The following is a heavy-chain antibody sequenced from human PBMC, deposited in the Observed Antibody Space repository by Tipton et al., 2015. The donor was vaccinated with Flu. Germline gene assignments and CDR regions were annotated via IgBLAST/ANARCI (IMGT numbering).Heavy chain of an antibody. CDR2: IHTSAGT. Sequence: TLSLTCSVSGDSLGSSYYWAWIRQPPGRGLEWIGNIHTSAGTYYNLPLKSRVTISVDTSMSQFSLQLTSVTAADTAVYYCARDPSLGMPDYFDSSSQGILVTASS. CDR1: GDSLGSSYY. J-gene: IGHJ4*02. D-gene: IGHD2-2*01. CDR3: ARDPSLGMPDYFDS. V-gene: IGHV4-38-2*02.